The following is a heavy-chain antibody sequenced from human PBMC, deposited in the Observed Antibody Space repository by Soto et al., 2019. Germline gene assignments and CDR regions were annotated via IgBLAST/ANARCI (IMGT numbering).Heavy chain of an antibody. CDR3: ARVKRGYSYGYEFEY. CDR2: IIPIFGTA. V-gene: IGHV1-69*01. J-gene: IGHJ4*02. Sequence: SLKVSCEASGCTFSSYAISWVRQAPGQGLEWMGGIIPIFGTANYAQKFQGRVTITADESTSTAYMELSSLRSEDTAVYYCARVKRGYSYGYEFEYWGQGTLVTVSS. CDR1: GCTFSSYA. D-gene: IGHD5-18*01.